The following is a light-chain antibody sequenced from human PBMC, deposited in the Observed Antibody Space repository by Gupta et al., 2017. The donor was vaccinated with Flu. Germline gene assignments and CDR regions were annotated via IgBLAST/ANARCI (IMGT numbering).Light chain of an antibody. CDR3: DSYTTSSTWV. J-gene: IGLJ1*01. CDR1: SSDLGDYNH. Sequence: QSALTQPASVSGSPGQSITISCTGASSDLGDYNHVSWYQHHPGKAPKLMIYEGTNRPSGVSNRFSASKSGYTASLTISGLQAEDEADYYCDSYTTSSTWVFGTGTRVTVL. V-gene: IGLV2-14*01. CDR2: EGT.